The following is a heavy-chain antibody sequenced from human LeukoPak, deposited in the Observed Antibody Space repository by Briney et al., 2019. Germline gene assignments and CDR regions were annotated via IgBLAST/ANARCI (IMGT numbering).Heavy chain of an antibody. CDR2: IRYDGSNK. V-gene: IGHV3-30*02. D-gene: IGHD6-13*01. CDR1: GFTFSSYG. Sequence: GGSLRLSCAASGFTFSSYGMHWVRQAPGKGLEWVAFIRYDGSNKYYADSVKGRFTISRDNSKNTLYLQMNSLRAEDTAVYYCAKDSGIAAGRKPDYWGQGTLVTVSS. CDR3: AKDSGIAAGRKPDY. J-gene: IGHJ4*02.